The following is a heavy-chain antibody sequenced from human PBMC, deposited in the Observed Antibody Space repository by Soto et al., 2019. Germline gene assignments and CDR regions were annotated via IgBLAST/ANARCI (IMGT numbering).Heavy chain of an antibody. CDR1: GFSLSTSGVG. D-gene: IGHD3-3*01. Sequence: QITLKESGPTLVKPTQTLTLTCTFSGFSLSTSGVGVGWIRQPPGKALEWHALIYWDDDKRYSPSLTGRLTITNDTSTTQVVLTLTNMYPVDTATYYCEHPSYCSRSGPPHFDPWGQGTLVTVSS. CDR3: EHPSYCSRSGPPHFDP. J-gene: IGHJ5*02. CDR2: IYWDDDK. V-gene: IGHV2-5*02.